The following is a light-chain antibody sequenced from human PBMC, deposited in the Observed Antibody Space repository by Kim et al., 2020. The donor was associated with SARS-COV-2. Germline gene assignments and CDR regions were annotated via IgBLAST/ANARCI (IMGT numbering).Light chain of an antibody. CDR2: EVS. CDR3: CSYAGSSTYV. Sequence: GQSITISCTETSSDVGSYNLVSWYQQHPGKAPKLMIYEVSQRPSGVSNRFSGSKSGNTASLTISGLQAEDEADYYCCSYAGSSTYVFGTGTKVTVL. V-gene: IGLV2-23*02. J-gene: IGLJ1*01. CDR1: SSDVGSYNL.